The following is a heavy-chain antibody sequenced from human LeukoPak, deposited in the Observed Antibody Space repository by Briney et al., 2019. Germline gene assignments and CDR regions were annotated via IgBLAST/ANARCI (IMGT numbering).Heavy chain of an antibody. V-gene: IGHV3-33*01. D-gene: IGHD4-17*01. J-gene: IGHJ4*02. CDR1: GFTFSSYG. CDR2: IWYDGSNK. CDR3: ARDGSFYGDYNYYFDY. Sequence: GGSLRLSCAASGFTFSSYGMHWVRQAPGKGLEWVAVIWYDGSNKYYADSVKGRFTISRDNSKNTLYLQMNSLRAEDTAVYYCARDGSFYGDYNYYFDYWGQGTLVTVSS.